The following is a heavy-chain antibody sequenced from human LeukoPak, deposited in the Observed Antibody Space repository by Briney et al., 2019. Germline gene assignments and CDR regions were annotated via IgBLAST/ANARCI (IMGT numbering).Heavy chain of an antibody. Sequence: PSETLSLTCGVSDGPKSGDIWTWIRQPPWQGLEWVGEINHSGSPNYNPSLKSRVSISVDISKNVFSLNLTSVTAADTAVYYCVRSTDQYFYGMDVWGKGTSVTVSS. CDR1: DGPKSGDI. CDR2: INHSGSP. J-gene: IGHJ6*04. D-gene: IGHD2-2*01. V-gene: IGHV4-34*01. CDR3: VRSTDQYFYGMDV.